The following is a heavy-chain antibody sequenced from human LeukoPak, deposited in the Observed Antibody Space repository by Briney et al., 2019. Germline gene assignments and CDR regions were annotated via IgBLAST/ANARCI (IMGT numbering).Heavy chain of an antibody. J-gene: IGHJ5*02. Sequence: SETLSLTCTVSGGSISSYYWSWVRQPPGKGLEWIGYIYYSGSTNYNPSLKSRVTISVDTSKNQFSLKLSSVTAADTAVYYCARAHYGDTGPPLLDPWGQGTLVTVSS. V-gene: IGHV4-59*01. CDR2: IYYSGST. CDR1: GGSISSYY. CDR3: ARAHYGDTGPPLLDP. D-gene: IGHD4-17*01.